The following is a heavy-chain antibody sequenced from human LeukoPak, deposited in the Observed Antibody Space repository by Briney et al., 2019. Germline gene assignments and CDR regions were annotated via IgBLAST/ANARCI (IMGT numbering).Heavy chain of an antibody. J-gene: IGHJ4*02. Sequence: SETLSLTFAVYGGSFSGYYWSWIPQPPGKGLEWIREINHSGSTNYNPSLKSRVTISVDTSKNQFSLKLSSVTAADTAVYYCARVELIAVAAFDYWGQGTLVTVSS. D-gene: IGHD6-19*01. CDR2: INHSGST. CDR3: ARVELIAVAAFDY. V-gene: IGHV4-34*01. CDR1: GGSFSGYY.